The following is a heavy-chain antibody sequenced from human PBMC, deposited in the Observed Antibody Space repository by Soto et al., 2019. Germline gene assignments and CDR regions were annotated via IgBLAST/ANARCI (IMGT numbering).Heavy chain of an antibody. CDR1: GDSIGGVGY. Sequence: TLSLTCTVSGDSIGGVGYWSWIRQFPGRGLEWIGCISSSGSTYYNPALNNRISLSLDTSQGQFSLKLLSVTAADTAIYYCARSGVTGIVIPSHWFDPWGQGTLVAASS. J-gene: IGHJ5*02. CDR2: ISSSGST. D-gene: IGHD2-21*02. CDR3: ARSGVTGIVIPSHWFDP. V-gene: IGHV4-31*03.